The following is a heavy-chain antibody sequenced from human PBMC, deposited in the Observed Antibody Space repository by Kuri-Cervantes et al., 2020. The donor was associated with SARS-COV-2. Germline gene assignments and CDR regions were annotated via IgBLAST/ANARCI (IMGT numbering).Heavy chain of an antibody. CDR3: ARASGYCSISWCSFPFDY. Sequence: ASVKVSCKASGYTFTSYGISWVRQAPGQGLEWMGWISAYNGNTYYAQRLQGRVTMTTDTSTSTAYMELRSLRSDDTAVYYFARASGYCSISWCSFPFDYWGQGTLITVSS. J-gene: IGHJ4*02. CDR2: ISAYNGNT. D-gene: IGHD2-2*01. CDR1: GYTFTSYG. V-gene: IGHV1-18*01.